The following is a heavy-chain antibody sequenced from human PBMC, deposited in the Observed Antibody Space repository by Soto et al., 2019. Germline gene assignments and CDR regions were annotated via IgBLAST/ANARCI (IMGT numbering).Heavy chain of an antibody. Sequence: ASVKVSCKASGYTFTSYGISWVRQAPGQGLEWMGWISAYNGNTNYAQKLQGRVTMTTDTSTSTAYMELRSLRSDDTAVYYCARVHLLYRSITMIVVANPQFPDYFDYWGQGTLVTVS. V-gene: IGHV1-18*01. CDR1: GYTFTSYG. J-gene: IGHJ4*02. D-gene: IGHD3-22*01. CDR3: ARVHLLYRSITMIVVANPQFPDYFDY. CDR2: ISAYNGNT.